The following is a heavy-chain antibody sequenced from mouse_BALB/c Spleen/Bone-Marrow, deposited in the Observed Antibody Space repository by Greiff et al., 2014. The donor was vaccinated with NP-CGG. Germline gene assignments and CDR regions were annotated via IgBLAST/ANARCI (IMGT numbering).Heavy chain of an antibody. Sequence: QVQLQQSGAGLAKPGASVKLSCKASGYTFTEYIIHWVKQRSGQGLEWIGWFYPGSGSIKYNEKFKDKATLTADKSSSTGYMELSRLTSEDSAVYFCARHESYGNYLYFDVWGAGTTVTVSS. CDR1: GYTFTEYI. CDR2: FYPGSGSI. J-gene: IGHJ1*01. CDR3: ARHESYGNYLYFDV. D-gene: IGHD2-10*02. V-gene: IGHV1-62-2*01.